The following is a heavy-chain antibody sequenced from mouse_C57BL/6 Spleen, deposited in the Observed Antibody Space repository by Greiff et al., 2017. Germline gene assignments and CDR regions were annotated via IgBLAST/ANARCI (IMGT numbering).Heavy chain of an antibody. J-gene: IGHJ1*03. CDR3: ARDPGYWYFDV. CDR2: IYPGDGDT. V-gene: IGHV1-82*01. CDR1: GYAFSSSW. Sequence: VQLQQSGPELVKPGASVKISCKASGYAFSSSWMNWVKQRPGKGLEWIGRIYPGDGDTNYNGKFKGKATLTADKSSSTAYMQLSSLTAEDSAVYCCARDPGYWYFDVWGTGTTVTVSS.